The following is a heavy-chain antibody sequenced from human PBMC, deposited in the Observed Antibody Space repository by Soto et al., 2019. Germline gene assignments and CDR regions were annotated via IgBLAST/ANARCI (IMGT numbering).Heavy chain of an antibody. J-gene: IGHJ1*01. D-gene: IGHD2-15*01. V-gene: IGHV3-23*01. CDR3: AKDSGGGLYCSGGSCYYQY. CDR2: ISGSGGST. CDR1: GFTFSSYA. Sequence: PGGSLRLSCAASGFTFSSYAMSWVRQAPEKGLEWVSAISGSGGSTYYADSVKGRFTISRDNSKNTLYLQMNSLRAEDTAVYYCAKDSGGGLYCSGGSCYYQYWGQGTLVTVSS.